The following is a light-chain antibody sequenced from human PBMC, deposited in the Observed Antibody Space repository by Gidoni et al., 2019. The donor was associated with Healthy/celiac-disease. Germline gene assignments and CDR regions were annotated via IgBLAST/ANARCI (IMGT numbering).Light chain of an antibody. V-gene: IGKV3-11*01. J-gene: IGKJ1*01. CDR2: DAS. Sequence: EIVLTQSPATLSLSPGERATLSCRASQSVSSSLAWYQQKPGQAPRLLIYDASNRATGIPARFSGSGSGTDFTLTISSLEPEDFAVYYCQQRSNWRWTFGQXTKVEIK. CDR1: QSVSSS. CDR3: QQRSNWRWT.